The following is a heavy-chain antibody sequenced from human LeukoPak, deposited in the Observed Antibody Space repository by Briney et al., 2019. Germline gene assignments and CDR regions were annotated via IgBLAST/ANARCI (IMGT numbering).Heavy chain of an antibody. CDR2: INHSGST. CDR1: GGSISSYY. V-gene: IGHV4-34*01. D-gene: IGHD3-16*02. CDR3: ASRFIVRAFDY. J-gene: IGHJ4*02. Sequence: SETLSLTCTVSGGSISSYYWSWIRQPSGKGLEWIGEINHSGSTNYNPSLKSRVTISVDTSKNQFSLKLSSVTAADTAVYYCASRFIVRAFDYWGQGTLVTVSS.